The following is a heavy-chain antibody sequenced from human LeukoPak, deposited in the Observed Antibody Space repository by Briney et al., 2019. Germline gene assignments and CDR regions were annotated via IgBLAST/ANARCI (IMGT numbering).Heavy chain of an antibody. V-gene: IGHV4-59*01. J-gene: IGHJ6*02. CDR2: IYYRGST. CDR3: ARVPYGSGSYYYYGMDV. CDR1: GGSISSYY. D-gene: IGHD3-10*01. Sequence: PSETLSLTCTVSGGSISSYYWSWIRQPPGKGLEWSGYIYYRGSTNYNPSLMSRVTISVDTSKNQFSRKLTSLTAADTAVYYCARVPYGSGSYYYYGMDVWGQGTTVTVSS.